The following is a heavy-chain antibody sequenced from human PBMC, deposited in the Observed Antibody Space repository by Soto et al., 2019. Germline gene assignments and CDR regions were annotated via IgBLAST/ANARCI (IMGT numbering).Heavy chain of an antibody. J-gene: IGHJ6*03. V-gene: IGHV1-18*01. Sequence: ASVKVSCKASGYTFTSYGISWVRQALGQGLEWMGWISAYNGNTNYAQKLQGRVTMTTDTSTSTAYMELRSLRSDDTAVYYCARGSWYMNYYYMDVWRKGITVTVS. CDR2: ISAYNGNT. CDR1: GYTFTSYG. CDR3: ARGSWYMNYYYMDV. D-gene: IGHD6-13*01.